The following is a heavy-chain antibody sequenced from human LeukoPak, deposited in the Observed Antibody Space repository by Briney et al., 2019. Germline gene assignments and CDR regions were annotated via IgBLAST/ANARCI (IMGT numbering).Heavy chain of an antibody. CDR2: IYYSGGT. V-gene: IGHV4-59*01. J-gene: IGHJ3*02. Sequence: PSETLSLTCTVSGGSISSYYWSWIRQPPGKGLEWIGYIYYSGGTNYNPSLKSRVTISVDTSKNQFSLKLSSVTAADTAVYYCARSTRYPDAFDIWGQGTMVTVSS. CDR3: ARSTRYPDAFDI. CDR1: GGSISSYY. D-gene: IGHD1-1*01.